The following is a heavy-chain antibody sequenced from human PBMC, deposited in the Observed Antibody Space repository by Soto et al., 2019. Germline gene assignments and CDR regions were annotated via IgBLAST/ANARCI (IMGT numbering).Heavy chain of an antibody. CDR1: GYSFTSLD. Sequence: ASLKVSCKASGYSFTSLDINWVRQTAGQGLEWMGWMQPSTGRTGYAQKFQGRVTMTRDTSINTAYMELTTLTSDDTAFYYCARGVSAGVDYWGQGTLVTVSS. D-gene: IGHD1-26*01. J-gene: IGHJ4*02. V-gene: IGHV1-8*01. CDR3: ARGVSAGVDY. CDR2: MQPSTGRT.